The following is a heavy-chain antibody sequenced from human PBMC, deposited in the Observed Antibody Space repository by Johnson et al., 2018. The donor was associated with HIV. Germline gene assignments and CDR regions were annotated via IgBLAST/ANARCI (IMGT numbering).Heavy chain of an antibody. J-gene: IGHJ3*02. V-gene: IGHV3-7*01. CDR3: ARAGLTYYYDSSGYYWGAFDI. D-gene: IGHD3-22*01. Sequence: SEKYCVDSVKGRFTISRDNAKNSLYLQMNSLRAEDTAVYYCARAGLTYYYDSSGYYWGAFDIWGQGTMVTVSS. CDR2: SEK.